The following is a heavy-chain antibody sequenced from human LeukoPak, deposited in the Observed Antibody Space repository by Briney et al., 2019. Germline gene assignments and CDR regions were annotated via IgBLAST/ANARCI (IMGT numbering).Heavy chain of an antibody. J-gene: IGHJ4*02. CDR1: GFTFSSYG. Sequence: GGSLRLSCAASGFTFSSYGMHWVRQAPGEGLEWVAFIRYDGSNKYYADSVKGRFTISRDNSKNTLYLQMNSLRAEDTAVYYCAKGDWDNPYYFDYWGQGTLVTVSS. CDR3: AKGDWDNPYYFDY. D-gene: IGHD1/OR15-1a*01. CDR2: IRYDGSNK. V-gene: IGHV3-30*02.